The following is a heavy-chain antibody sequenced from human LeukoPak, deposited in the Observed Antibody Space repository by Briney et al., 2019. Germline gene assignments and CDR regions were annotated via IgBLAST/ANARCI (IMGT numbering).Heavy chain of an antibody. CDR3: AKVHCSGSSCYSYYYYYMDV. V-gene: IGHV3-23*01. Sequence: GGPLRLPCAASGFTFSSYPMRWVPQAPGKGVEGVSAIRGRSGSTYYADPVKGRFTISRHNSKNTLYLQMNSLTAEDTAVYYCAKVHCSGSSCYSYYYYYMDVWGKGTTVTVSS. J-gene: IGHJ6*03. D-gene: IGHD2-15*01. CDR2: IRGRSGST. CDR1: GFTFSSYP.